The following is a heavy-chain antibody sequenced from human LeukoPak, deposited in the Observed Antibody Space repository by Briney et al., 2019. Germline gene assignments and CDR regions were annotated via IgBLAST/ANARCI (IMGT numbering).Heavy chain of an antibody. CDR3: ARDRSGYSGYECQAY. J-gene: IGHJ4*02. Sequence: KPGGSLRLSCAASGFTFSSYWMHWVRQAPGKGLEWVSSISSGGTYIYYADSVKGRFTISRDNTKNSLSLQMNSLRAEDTAVYYCARDRSGYSGYECQAYWGQGTLVTVSP. CDR1: GFTFSSYW. V-gene: IGHV3-21*01. D-gene: IGHD5-12*01. CDR2: ISSGGTYI.